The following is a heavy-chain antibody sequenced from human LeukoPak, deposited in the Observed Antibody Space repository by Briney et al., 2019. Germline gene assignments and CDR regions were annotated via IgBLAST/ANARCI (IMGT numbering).Heavy chain of an antibody. J-gene: IGHJ4*02. D-gene: IGHD6-13*01. V-gene: IGHV3-21*01. CDR1: GFTFSSYS. CDR3: AEGIAAAGIDY. Sequence: GGSLRLSCAASGFTFSSYSMNWVRQAPGKGLEWVSSISSSSSYIYYADSVKGRFTISRDNAKNTLYLQMNSLRAEDTAVYYCAEGIAAAGIDYWGQGTLVTVSS. CDR2: ISSSSSYI.